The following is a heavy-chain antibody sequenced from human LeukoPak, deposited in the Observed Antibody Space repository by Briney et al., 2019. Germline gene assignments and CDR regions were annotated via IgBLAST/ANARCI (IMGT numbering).Heavy chain of an antibody. CDR1: GFTFSSYS. Sequence: GGSLRLSCAASGFTFSSYSMNWVRQAPGKGLEWVSSISSSSSYIYYADSVKGRFTISRDNAKNSLYLQMNSLGAEDTAVYYCARRYCSGGSCYSGLDYWGQGTLVTVSS. CDR2: ISSSSSYI. D-gene: IGHD2-15*01. CDR3: ARRYCSGGSCYSGLDY. J-gene: IGHJ4*02. V-gene: IGHV3-21*01.